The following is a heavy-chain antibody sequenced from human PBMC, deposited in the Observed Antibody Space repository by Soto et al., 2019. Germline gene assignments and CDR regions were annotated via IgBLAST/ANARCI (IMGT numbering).Heavy chain of an antibody. J-gene: IGHJ6*02. CDR2: IGADGDT. CDR3: AKARLYYYYGMDV. Sequence: EVQLVESGGGLVQTGGSLRLSCEGSGFSFSSYDMHWVRQAAGKRLEWVAAIGADGDTYYSDSVKGRLTISRENTKNSLYLQRNSLRTGDTGVYHCAKARLYYYYGMDVWGQGTMVTVSS. V-gene: IGHV3-13*01. CDR1: GFSFSSYD.